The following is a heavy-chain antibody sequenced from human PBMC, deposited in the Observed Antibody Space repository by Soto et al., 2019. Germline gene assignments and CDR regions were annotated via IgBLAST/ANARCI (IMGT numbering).Heavy chain of an antibody. V-gene: IGHV3-11*01. D-gene: IGHD1-26*01. Sequence: QVHLVESGGGLVKPGGSLRLSCAASGFTFSAYYMSWIRQAPGKGLEGLSFISNSGDSVYYADSVKGRFTTSRDNAKNSLYLQISSPTAEDTAVYYCARGGSYGWGFDYWGQGTLVTVSS. J-gene: IGHJ4*02. CDR1: GFTFSAYY. CDR3: ARGGSYGWGFDY. CDR2: ISNSGDSV.